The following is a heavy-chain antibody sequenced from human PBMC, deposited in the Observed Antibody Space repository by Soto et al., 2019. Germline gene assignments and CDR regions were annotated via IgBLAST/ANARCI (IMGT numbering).Heavy chain of an antibody. J-gene: IGHJ6*02. V-gene: IGHV5-51*01. CDR2: MFLGGSDT. CDR1: GDTFSSYW. Sequence: PGESLKISCQGSGDTFSSYWIGWVRQMPGKGLEWMGIMFLGGSDTRYSPSFQGRVNISADKSISTAYLQWSSLKASDTAMYFCARPIDYRLPYGMDVWGQGTTVTVSS. CDR3: ARPIDYRLPYGMDV. D-gene: IGHD4-4*01.